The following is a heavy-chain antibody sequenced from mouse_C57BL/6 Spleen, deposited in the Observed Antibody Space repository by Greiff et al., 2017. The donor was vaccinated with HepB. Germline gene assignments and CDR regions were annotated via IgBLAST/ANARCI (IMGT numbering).Heavy chain of an antibody. CDR2: ISDGGSYT. CDR1: GFTFSSYA. D-gene: IGHD1-1*01. J-gene: IGHJ2*01. V-gene: IGHV5-4*01. Sequence: EVMLVESGGGLVKPGGSLKLSCAASGFTFSSYAMSWVRQTPEKRLEWVATISDGGSYTYYPDNVKGRFTISRDNAKNNLYLQMSHLKSEDTAMYYCARDPCITTVVALDYWGQGTTLTVSS. CDR3: ARDPCITTVVALDY.